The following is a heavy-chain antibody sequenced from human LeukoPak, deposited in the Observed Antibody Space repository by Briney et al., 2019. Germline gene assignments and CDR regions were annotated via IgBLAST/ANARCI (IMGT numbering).Heavy chain of an antibody. CDR3: ARSYCGGDCYDAEYFQH. Sequence: SVKVSCKASGGTFSSYAISWVRQAPGQGLEWMGGIIPIFGTANYAQKFQGRVTITADESTSTAYMELSSLRSEDTAVYYCARSYCGGDCYDAEYFQHWSQGTLVTVSS. D-gene: IGHD2-21*02. CDR1: GGTFSSYA. V-gene: IGHV1-69*01. CDR2: IIPIFGTA. J-gene: IGHJ1*01.